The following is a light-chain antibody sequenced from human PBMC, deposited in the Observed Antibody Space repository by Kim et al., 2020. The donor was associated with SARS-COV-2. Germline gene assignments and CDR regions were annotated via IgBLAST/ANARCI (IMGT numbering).Light chain of an antibody. Sequence: SPGERATLSCRASQRVSSIYLAWYQQKPGQAPRLLIYGASSRATGIPDRFSGSESGTDFTLTITRLEPEDFAVYYCHQYGSSPWTFGQGTKVEIK. J-gene: IGKJ1*01. CDR3: HQYGSSPWT. CDR2: GAS. V-gene: IGKV3-20*01. CDR1: QRVSSIY.